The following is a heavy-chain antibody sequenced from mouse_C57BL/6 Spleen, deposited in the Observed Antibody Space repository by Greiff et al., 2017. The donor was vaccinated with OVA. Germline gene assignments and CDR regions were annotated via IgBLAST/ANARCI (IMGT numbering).Heavy chain of an antibody. J-gene: IGHJ4*01. CDR1: GYSITSGYY. Sequence: EVQRVESGPGLVKPSQSLSLTCSVTGYSITSGYYWNWIRQFPGNKLEWMGYISYDGSNNYNPSLKNRISITRDTSKNQFFLKLNSVTTEDTATYYCARDRDYYGSSYAMDYWGQGTSVTVSS. CDR3: ARDRDYYGSSYAMDY. V-gene: IGHV3-6*01. CDR2: ISYDGSN. D-gene: IGHD1-1*01.